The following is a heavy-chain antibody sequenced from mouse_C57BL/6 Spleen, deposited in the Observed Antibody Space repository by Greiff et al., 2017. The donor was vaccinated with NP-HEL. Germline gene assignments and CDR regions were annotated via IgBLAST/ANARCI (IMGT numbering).Heavy chain of an antibody. Sequence: VQLVESGPGLVQPSQSLSITCTVSGFSLTSYGVHWVRQPPGKGLEWLGVIWSGGSTAYNAAFISRLSIHKDNSKSPVFYKMNSLQADDTAIYYCAKSRYFDVWGTGTTVTVSS. CDR1: GFSLTSYG. J-gene: IGHJ1*03. V-gene: IGHV2-4*01. CDR2: IWSGGST. CDR3: AKSRYFDV.